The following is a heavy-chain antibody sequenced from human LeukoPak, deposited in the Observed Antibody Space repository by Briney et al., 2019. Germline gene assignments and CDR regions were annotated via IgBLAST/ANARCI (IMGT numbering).Heavy chain of an antibody. CDR1: GFTFSNYD. Sequence: GGTLRLSCAASGFTFSNYDMSWVRQAPGKGLEWVSSISTSGGSTYYADSVKGRFTISRDTSKNTLYLQMNSLRAEDTAVYYCAKIPSRVVVTTTPWGQGTLVTVSS. D-gene: IGHD2-21*02. CDR3: AKIPSRVVVTTTP. J-gene: IGHJ5*02. CDR2: ISTSGGST. V-gene: IGHV3-23*01.